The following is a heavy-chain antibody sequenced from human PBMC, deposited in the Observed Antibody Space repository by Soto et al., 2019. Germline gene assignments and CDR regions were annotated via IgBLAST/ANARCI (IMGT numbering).Heavy chain of an antibody. D-gene: IGHD3-10*01. V-gene: IGHV5-10-1*01. J-gene: IGHJ4*02. CDR2: IDPSDSYT. CDR1: GYSLTSYW. CDR3: VRQDYYGSIAVDY. Sequence: PGDSLKISCKGSGYSLTSYWISWVRQMPGKGLEWMGRIDPSDSYTNYSPSFQGDVTISADKSISTAYLQWSSLKASDTAMYYCVRQDYYGSIAVDYWGQGTLVTVSS.